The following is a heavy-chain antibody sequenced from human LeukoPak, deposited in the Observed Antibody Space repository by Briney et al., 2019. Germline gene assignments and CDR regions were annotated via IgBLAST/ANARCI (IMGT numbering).Heavy chain of an antibody. CDR1: GFTFSSYW. CDR2: IKQDGSEK. J-gene: IGHJ4*02. D-gene: IGHD3-22*01. CDR3: ARGDYYDSSGYYYDY. Sequence: GGSPRLSCAASGFTFSSYWMSWVRQAPGKGLEWVANIKQDGSEKYYVDSVKGRFTISRDNAKNSLYLQMNSLRAEDTAVYYCARGDYYDSSGYYYDYWGQGTLVTVSS. V-gene: IGHV3-7*01.